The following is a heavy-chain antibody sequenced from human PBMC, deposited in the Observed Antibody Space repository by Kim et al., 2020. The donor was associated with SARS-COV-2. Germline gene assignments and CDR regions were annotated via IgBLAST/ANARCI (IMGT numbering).Heavy chain of an antibody. CDR2: IVVGSGNT. CDR1: GFTFTSSA. Sequence: SVKVSCKASGFTFTSSAVQWVRQARGQRLEWIGWIVVGSGNTNYAQKFQERVTITRDMSTSTAYMELSSLRSEDTAVFYCAAVVYYGSGEGYWGQGTLVTVSS. V-gene: IGHV1-58*01. D-gene: IGHD3-10*01. J-gene: IGHJ4*02. CDR3: AAVVYYGSGEGY.